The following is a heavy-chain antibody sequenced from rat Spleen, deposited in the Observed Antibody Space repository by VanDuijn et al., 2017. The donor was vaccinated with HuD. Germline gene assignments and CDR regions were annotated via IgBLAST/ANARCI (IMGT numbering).Heavy chain of an antibody. CDR1: GFNFNDYW. V-gene: IGHV5-31*01. Sequence: EVKLVESGGGLVQPGRSLKLSCAASGFNFNDYWMTWIRQAPGKGLEWIASITNTGFSTYYPDSVKGRFTISSDNAKSTLYLQMNSLRSEDTATYYCTRREAYYGYNDYWGQGVMVTVSS. CDR2: ITNTGFST. J-gene: IGHJ2*01. D-gene: IGHD1-9*01. CDR3: TRREAYYGYNDY.